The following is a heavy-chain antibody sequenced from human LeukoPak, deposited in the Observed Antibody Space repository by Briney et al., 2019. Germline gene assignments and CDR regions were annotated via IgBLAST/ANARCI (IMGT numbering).Heavy chain of an antibody. D-gene: IGHD2-21*02. V-gene: IGHV3-23*01. CDR1: GFISSSYW. Sequence: PGGSLRLSCAASGFISSSYWMSWVRQAPGKGLEWVSGISGSGDSTYYADSVKGRFTISRDNSKNTLYLQMNSLRAEDTAVYYCASFPAIVVVTARVGYWGQGTLVTVSS. CDR2: ISGSGDST. CDR3: ASFPAIVVVTARVGY. J-gene: IGHJ4*02.